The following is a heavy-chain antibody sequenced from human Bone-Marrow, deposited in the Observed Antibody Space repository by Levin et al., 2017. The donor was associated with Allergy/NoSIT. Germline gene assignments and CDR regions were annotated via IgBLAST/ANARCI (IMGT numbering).Heavy chain of an antibody. V-gene: IGHV4-30-2*01. J-gene: IGHJ4*02. D-gene: IGHD3-10*01. CDR2: IYDDWNT. CDR1: GASISNSNYS. Sequence: SETLSLTCDVSGASISNSNYSWSWIRQPPGKGLEWIGYIYDDWNTYYNPTLRSRVTLSVDRSKNQFSLKLSSVTAADTATYYCVRGGGTMVRGVVSTPYYFDYWGQGTLVTVSP. CDR3: VRGGGTMVRGVVSTPYYFDY.